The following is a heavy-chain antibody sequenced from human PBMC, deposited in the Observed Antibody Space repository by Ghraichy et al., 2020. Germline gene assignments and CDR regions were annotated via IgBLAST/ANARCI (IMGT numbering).Heavy chain of an antibody. D-gene: IGHD3-22*01. Sequence: SQTLSLTCTVSGGSISSYYWSWIRQPAGKGLEWIGRIYTSGSTNYNPSLKSRVTMSVDTSKNQFSLKLSSVTAADTAVYYCARDYYDSSGYYYGVKYYFDYWGQGTLVTVSS. CDR2: IYTSGST. CDR1: GGSISSYY. J-gene: IGHJ4*02. CDR3: ARDYYDSSGYYYGVKYYFDY. V-gene: IGHV4-4*07.